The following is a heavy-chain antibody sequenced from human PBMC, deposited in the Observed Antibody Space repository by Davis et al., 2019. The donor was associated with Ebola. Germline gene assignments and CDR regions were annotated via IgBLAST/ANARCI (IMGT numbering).Heavy chain of an antibody. CDR2: INPNSGGT. CDR1: GYTFTGYY. CDR3: AREVIYYYGSGSYQYYFDY. J-gene: IGHJ4*02. V-gene: IGHV1-2*04. Sequence: AASVKVSCKASGYTFTGYYMHWVRQAPGQGLEWMGWINPNSGGTNYAQKFQGWVTMTRDMSISTAYMELSRLRSDDTAVYYCAREVIYYYGSGSYQYYFDYWGQGTLVTVSS. D-gene: IGHD3-10*01.